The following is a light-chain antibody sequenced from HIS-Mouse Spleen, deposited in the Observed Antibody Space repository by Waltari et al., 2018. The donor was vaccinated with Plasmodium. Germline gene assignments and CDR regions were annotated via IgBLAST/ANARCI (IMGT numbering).Light chain of an antibody. CDR3: YSTDSSGNHRV. CDR1: PLPKHY. J-gene: IGLJ3*02. V-gene: IGLV3-10*01. CDR2: EDS. Sequence: SYALTQPPSVSVSPGQTARITCSGDPLPKHYAYWYQQKSGQAPVPVIYEDSKRPSGTPERFSGSSSGTMATLTISGAQVEDEADYYCYSTDSSGNHRVFGGGTKLTVL.